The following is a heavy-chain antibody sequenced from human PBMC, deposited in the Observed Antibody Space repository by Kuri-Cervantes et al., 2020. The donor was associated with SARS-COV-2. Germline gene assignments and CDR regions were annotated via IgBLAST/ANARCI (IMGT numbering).Heavy chain of an antibody. CDR2: ISYDGSNK. D-gene: IGHD3-3*01. Sequence: GGSLRLSCAVSGFTFTSHAMHWVRQAPGKGLEWVALISYDGSNKFYADSVKGRLTISRDNSKNTLYLQMNSLRAEDTAVYYCARASFDFWSGYYTGYFFDYWGQGTLVTVSS. CDR1: GFTFTSHA. CDR3: ARASFDFWSGYYTGYFFDY. V-gene: IGHV3-30*03. J-gene: IGHJ4*02.